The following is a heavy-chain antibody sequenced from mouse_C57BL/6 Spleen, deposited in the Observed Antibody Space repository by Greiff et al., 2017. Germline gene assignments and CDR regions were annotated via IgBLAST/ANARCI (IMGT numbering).Heavy chain of an antibody. J-gene: IGHJ3*01. CDR2: IRLKSDNYAT. D-gene: IGHD1-1*01. CDR1: GFTFSNYW. V-gene: IGHV6-3*01. Sequence: EVQGVESGGGLVQPGGSMKLSCVASGFTFSNYWMNWVRQSPEKGLEWVAQIRLKSDNYATHYAESGKGRFTISRDDSKSSVYLQMNNLRAEDTGIYYCTGSTGFAYWGQGTLVTVSA. CDR3: TGSTGFAY.